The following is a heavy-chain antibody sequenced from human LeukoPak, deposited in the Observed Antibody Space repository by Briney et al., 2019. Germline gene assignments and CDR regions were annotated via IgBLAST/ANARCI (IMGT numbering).Heavy chain of an antibody. Sequence: GESLKISCKGFGYSFTSYWIGWVRQMPGKGLEWMGIIYPGDSDTRYSPSFQGQVTISADKSISTAYLQWSSLKASDTAMYYCARTGVTMVRGVIIPDYFDYWGQGTLVTVSS. CDR3: ARTGVTMVRGVIIPDYFDY. V-gene: IGHV5-51*01. CDR1: GYSFTSYW. J-gene: IGHJ4*02. CDR2: IYPGDSDT. D-gene: IGHD3-10*01.